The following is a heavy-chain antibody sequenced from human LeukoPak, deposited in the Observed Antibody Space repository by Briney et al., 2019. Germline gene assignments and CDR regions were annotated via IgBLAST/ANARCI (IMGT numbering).Heavy chain of an antibody. CDR3: AASGREEQGGAFDI. J-gene: IGHJ3*02. CDR1: GFTVSSNH. V-gene: IGHV3-66*01. Sequence: TGGSLRLSCAASGFTVSSNHMSWVRQAPGKGLEWVSVIYSGGSTYYADSVKGRFTISRDNSKNTLYLQMNSLRAEDTAVYYCAASGREEQGGAFDIWGQGTMVTVSS. D-gene: IGHD1-26*01. CDR2: IYSGGST.